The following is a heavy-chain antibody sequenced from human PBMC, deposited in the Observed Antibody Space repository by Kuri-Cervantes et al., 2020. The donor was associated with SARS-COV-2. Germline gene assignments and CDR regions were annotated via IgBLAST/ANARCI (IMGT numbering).Heavy chain of an antibody. CDR3: AKGPSESFGY. Sequence: LSLTCAASGFTFSSYSMNWVRQAPGKGLEWVSYISSSSTIYYADSVKGRFTISRDNSKNTLYLQMNSLRAEDTAVYYCAKGPSESFGYWGQGTLVTVSS. V-gene: IGHV3-48*01. J-gene: IGHJ4*02. D-gene: IGHD3-10*01. CDR1: GFTFSSYS. CDR2: ISSSSTI.